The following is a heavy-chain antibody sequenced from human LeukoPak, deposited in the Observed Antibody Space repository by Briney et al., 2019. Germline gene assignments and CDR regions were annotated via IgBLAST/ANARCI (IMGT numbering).Heavy chain of an antibody. J-gene: IGHJ4*02. CDR3: AKDVVMMVYAFDS. V-gene: IGHV3-30*18. CDR2: ISYNGGNK. D-gene: IGHD2-8*01. Sequence: GGSLRLSCAASGFTFSSYGMSWVRQAPGKGPEWVAVISYNGGNKYYADSVKGRFTISRDNSKNMLYLQMNSLRPEDTATYYCAKDVVMMVYAFDSWGQGTLVTVSS. CDR1: GFTFSSYG.